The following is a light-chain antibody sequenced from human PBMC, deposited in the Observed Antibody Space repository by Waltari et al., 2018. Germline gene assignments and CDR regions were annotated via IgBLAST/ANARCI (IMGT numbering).Light chain of an antibody. Sequence: ETVMTQSPATLSVSPGERATLSCRASQSVSSNLAWYQQKPGQAPRLLLYGASTRATGIPARFSGSGSGTEFTLTISSLQSEDFAVYYCQQYNNWPSWTFGQGTKVEIK. CDR2: GAS. CDR1: QSVSSN. V-gene: IGKV3-15*01. J-gene: IGKJ1*01. CDR3: QQYNNWPSWT.